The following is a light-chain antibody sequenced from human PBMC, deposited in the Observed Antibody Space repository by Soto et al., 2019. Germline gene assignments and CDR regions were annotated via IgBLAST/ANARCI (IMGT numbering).Light chain of an antibody. Sequence: QSALTQPPSAVGSPGQSVTISCTGTSSDVGSYNYVSWYQLHPGKAPKLMIYEVSKRPSGVPDRFSGSKSGNTASLTVSGLQAEDEADYYCSSYTSSSTVVFGGGTKLTVL. J-gene: IGLJ2*01. CDR3: SSYTSSSTVV. CDR2: EVS. CDR1: SSDVGSYNY. V-gene: IGLV2-8*01.